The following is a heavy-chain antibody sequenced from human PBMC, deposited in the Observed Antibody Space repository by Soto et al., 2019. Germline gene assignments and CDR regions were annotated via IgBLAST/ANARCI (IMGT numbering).Heavy chain of an antibody. J-gene: IGHJ4*02. V-gene: IGHV4-59*08. CDR1: GGSSSSYY. CDR3: ARHHDS. Sequence: LETLPLTCTVSGGSSSSYYWSWIRQPPGKGLEWIGYIYYSGSTNYNPSLKSRVTISVDTSKNQFSLKLSSVTAADTAVYYCARHHDSWGQGTLLTVSS. CDR2: IYYSGST.